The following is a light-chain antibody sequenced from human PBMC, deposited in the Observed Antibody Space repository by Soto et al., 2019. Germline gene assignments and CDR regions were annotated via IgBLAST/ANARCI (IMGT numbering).Light chain of an antibody. CDR3: QQLNSYPPGT. J-gene: IGKJ1*01. CDR2: AAS. V-gene: IGKV1-9*01. Sequence: IQLTQSPSSLSASVGDRVTITCRASQGISSYLAWYQQKPGKAPKLLIYAASTLQSGVPSRFSGSGSGTDFTLTISSLQPEDFATYYCQQLNSYPPGTFGQGTKVEIK. CDR1: QGISSY.